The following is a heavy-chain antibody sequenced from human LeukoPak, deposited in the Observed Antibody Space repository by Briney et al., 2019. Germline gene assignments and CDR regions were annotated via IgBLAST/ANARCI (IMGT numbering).Heavy chain of an antibody. V-gene: IGHV1-69*13. CDR2: IIPIFGTA. CDR1: GGTFSSYA. Sequence: SVKVSCKASGGTFSSYAISWARQAPGQGLEWMGGIIPIFGTANYAQKFQGRVTITADESTSTAYMELSSLRSEDTAVYYCARDLDSYGYSGWFDPWGQGTLVTVSS. CDR3: ARDLDSYGYSGWFDP. J-gene: IGHJ5*02. D-gene: IGHD5-18*01.